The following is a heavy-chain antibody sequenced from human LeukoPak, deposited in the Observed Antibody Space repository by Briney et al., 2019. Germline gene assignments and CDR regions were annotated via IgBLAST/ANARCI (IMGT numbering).Heavy chain of an antibody. V-gene: IGHV3-74*01. D-gene: IGHD1-26*01. Sequence: PGGSLRLSCAASGFTFSSYWMHWVRQALGKGLVWVSRINSDGSSTSYADSVKGRFTISRDNAKNSLYLQMNSLRAEDTAVYCARDTRAPRYWGQGTLVTVSS. CDR1: GFTFSSYW. CDR2: INSDGSST. CDR3: ARDTRAPRY. J-gene: IGHJ4*02.